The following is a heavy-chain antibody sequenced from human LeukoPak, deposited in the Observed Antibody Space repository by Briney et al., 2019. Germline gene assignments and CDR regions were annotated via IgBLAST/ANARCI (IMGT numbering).Heavy chain of an antibody. D-gene: IGHD4-17*01. Sequence: GGSLRLSCAVSGFTFSSYSMNWVRQAPGKGLEWVSYISSSSTTTYYADSVKGRFTISRDNTKNSLYLQMNSLRIGDTAVYYCATLGTVKDDHWGQGTLVTVSS. V-gene: IGHV3-48*04. J-gene: IGHJ4*02. CDR3: ATLGTVKDDH. CDR2: ISSSSTTT. CDR1: GFTFSSYS.